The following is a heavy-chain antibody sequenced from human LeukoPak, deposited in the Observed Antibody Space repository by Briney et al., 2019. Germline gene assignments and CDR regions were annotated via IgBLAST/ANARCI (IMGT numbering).Heavy chain of an antibody. V-gene: IGHV4-59*12. CDR3: ARGRKRGAAAGPVFDY. D-gene: IGHD6-13*01. Sequence: PSETLSLTCTVSGGSISSYYWSWIRQPPGKGLEWIGYIYYSGSTNYNPSLKSRVTISVDTSKNQFSLKLSSVTAADTAVYYCARGRKRGAAAGPVFDYWGQGTLVTVSS. CDR1: GGSISSYY. J-gene: IGHJ4*02. CDR2: IYYSGST.